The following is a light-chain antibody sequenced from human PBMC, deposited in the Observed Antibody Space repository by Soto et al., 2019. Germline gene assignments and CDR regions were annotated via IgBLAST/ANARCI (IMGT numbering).Light chain of an antibody. CDR3: QQYNSFSYT. V-gene: IGKV1-5*01. Sequence: DIQMTQSPSTLSASVGDRVTITCRASQTISTWLAWYQQKPGKAPKLLIYGASSLQTGVPSRFSGSGSGTDFTLTISSLQPDDFATYYRQQYNSFSYTFGQGTKLEIK. CDR2: GAS. J-gene: IGKJ2*01. CDR1: QTISTW.